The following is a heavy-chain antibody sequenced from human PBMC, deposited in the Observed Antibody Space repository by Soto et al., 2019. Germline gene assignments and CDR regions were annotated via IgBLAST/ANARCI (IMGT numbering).Heavy chain of an antibody. D-gene: IGHD2-2*01. Sequence: GGSLRLSCASSGFSLSDYWMSWVRQAPGKGLEWVANINQDESEKYFIDSVTCRFAISRDNAKNSLYLQMNSLRAEDSAVYYCARDCSIGDCTTHTSDYWGQGTLVTVST. CDR1: GFSLSDYW. CDR2: INQDESEK. CDR3: ARDCSIGDCTTHTSDY. J-gene: IGHJ4*02. V-gene: IGHV3-7*01.